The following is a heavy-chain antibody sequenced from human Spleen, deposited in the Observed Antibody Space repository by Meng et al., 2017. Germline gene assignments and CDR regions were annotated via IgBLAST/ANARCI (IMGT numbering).Heavy chain of an antibody. Sequence: EGQLVESGGGLVKPGGSLRLSCVASGFSFTDAWMSWVRQAPGKGLEWVGRIKSNSDGGTTDYAAPVKGRFTISRDDSKNTVYLQMNSLKTEDTAVYYCSGHIDYWGQGTLVTVSS. CDR3: SGHIDY. V-gene: IGHV3-15*01. CDR2: IKSNSDGGTT. J-gene: IGHJ4*02. D-gene: IGHD5-12*01. CDR1: GFSFTDAW.